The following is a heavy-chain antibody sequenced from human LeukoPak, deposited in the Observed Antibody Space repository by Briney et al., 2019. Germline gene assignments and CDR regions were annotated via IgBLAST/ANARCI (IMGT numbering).Heavy chain of an antibody. V-gene: IGHV3-15*01. Sequence: GGFLRLSCAASGFTLSNAWMNWVRQAPGKGLEWVGLIKSKTNGETRDYAAPVKGRFTISRDDSDNTLYLQMNSLKNEDTAVYYCAKHKRVLLWFGDHTPGYYFDYWGQGTLVTVSS. CDR2: IKSKTNGETR. CDR3: AKHKRVLLWFGDHTPGYYFDY. D-gene: IGHD3-10*01. J-gene: IGHJ4*02. CDR1: GFTLSNAW.